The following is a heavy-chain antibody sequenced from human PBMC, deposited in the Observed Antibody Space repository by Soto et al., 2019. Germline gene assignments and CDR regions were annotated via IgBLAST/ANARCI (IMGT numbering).Heavy chain of an antibody. CDR2: TYYRSKWYN. Sequence: SPTHSRSCESSGERDSRNSAAWNWIRQSPSRGLEWLGRTYYRSKWYNDYAVSVKSRITINPDTSKNQFSLQLNSVTPEDTAVYYCARDTIAVAGRGIFDYWGQGTLVTVSS. V-gene: IGHV6-1*01. CDR3: ARDTIAVAGRGIFDY. D-gene: IGHD6-19*01. J-gene: IGHJ4*02. CDR1: GERDSRNSAA.